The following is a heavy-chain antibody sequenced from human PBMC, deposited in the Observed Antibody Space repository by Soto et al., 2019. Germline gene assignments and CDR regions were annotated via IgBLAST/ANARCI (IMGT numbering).Heavy chain of an antibody. Sequence: EVQVVESGGDLVQPGGSLRVSCAASGFSFSSYSMTWVRQAPGKGLEWVANIREDGSGKYYVDSVKGRFTLSRDNAKSSLDLQMNSLRVEDTAVYHCARDNDGRFDFWGQGTLVTVS. J-gene: IGHJ4*02. CDR1: GFSFSSYS. CDR2: IREDGSGK. V-gene: IGHV3-7*01. D-gene: IGHD1-1*01. CDR3: ARDNDGRFDF.